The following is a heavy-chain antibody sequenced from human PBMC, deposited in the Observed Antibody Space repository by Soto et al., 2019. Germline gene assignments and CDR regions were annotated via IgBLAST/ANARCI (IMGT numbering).Heavy chain of an antibody. V-gene: IGHV4-30-2*01. CDR1: GGSISSGGYS. Sequence: SSETLSLTCAVSGGSISSGGYSWSWIRQPPGKGLEWIGYIYHSGSTYYNPSLKSRVTISVDRSKNQFSLKLSSVTAADTAVYYCARGYDDILTGTPFDPWGQGTLVTVSS. CDR2: IYHSGST. J-gene: IGHJ5*02. D-gene: IGHD3-9*01. CDR3: ARGYDDILTGTPFDP.